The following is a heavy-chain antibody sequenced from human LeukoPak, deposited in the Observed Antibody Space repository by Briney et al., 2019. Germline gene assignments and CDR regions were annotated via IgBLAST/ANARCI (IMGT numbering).Heavy chain of an antibody. V-gene: IGHV1-18*01. D-gene: IGHD3-3*01. J-gene: IGHJ3*02. CDR2: ISAYNGNT. Sequence: GASVKVSCKASGYTFTSYGISWVRQAPGQGLEWMGWISAYNGNTNYAQKLQGRVTMTTDTSTSTAYMELRSLRSDDTAVYYCARDRIQEWSDAFDIWGQGTTVTVSS. CDR1: GYTFTSYG. CDR3: ARDRIQEWSDAFDI.